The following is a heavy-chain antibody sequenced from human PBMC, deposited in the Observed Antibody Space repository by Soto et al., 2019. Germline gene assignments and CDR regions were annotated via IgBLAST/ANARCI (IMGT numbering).Heavy chain of an antibody. Sequence: GASVKVSCKASGYTFTSYGISWVRQAPGQGLEWMGWISAYNGNTDYAQKLQGRVTMTTDTSTGTAYMELRSLRSDDTAVYYCARDHYDSSGYYYPFFDCWGQGTLVTVSS. CDR1: GYTFTSYG. CDR3: ARDHYDSSGYYYPFFDC. J-gene: IGHJ4*02. CDR2: ISAYNGNT. V-gene: IGHV1-18*04. D-gene: IGHD3-22*01.